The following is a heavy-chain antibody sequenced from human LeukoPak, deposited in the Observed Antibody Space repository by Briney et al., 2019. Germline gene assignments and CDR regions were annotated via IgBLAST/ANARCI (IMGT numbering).Heavy chain of an antibody. Sequence: GASVKVSCKASGYIFTGYYMHWVRQAPGQGLEWMGWINANSGGTKYAQKFQGRVTMTRDTSISTAYMELSSLRSDDTAVYYCARGRLGTWIGELKAWGQGTLVTVSS. CDR2: INANSGGT. V-gene: IGHV1-2*02. J-gene: IGHJ5*02. CDR1: GYIFTGYY. CDR3: ARGRLGTWIGELKA. D-gene: IGHD3-10*01.